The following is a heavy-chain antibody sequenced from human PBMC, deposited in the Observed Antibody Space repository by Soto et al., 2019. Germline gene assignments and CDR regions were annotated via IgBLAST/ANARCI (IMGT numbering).Heavy chain of an antibody. CDR1: GFTFSNYG. D-gene: IGHD6-19*01. V-gene: IGHV3-33*01. CDR3: ARDMGYSSGHGFDL. J-gene: IGHJ4*02. Sequence: GGSLRLSCAASGFTFSNYGMHWVRQAPGKGLDWVALTWNDGSNKYYTDSVKGRFTISRDNSKNTLYLQMNSLRAEDTALYYCARDMGYSSGHGFDLWGQGTLVTVSS. CDR2: TWNDGSNK.